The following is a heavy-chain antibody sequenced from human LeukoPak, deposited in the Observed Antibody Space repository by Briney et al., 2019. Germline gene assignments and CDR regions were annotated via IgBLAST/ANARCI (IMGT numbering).Heavy chain of an antibody. Sequence: ASVKVSCKASGYTFTSYDINWVRQATGQGLEWMGWMNPTIGNTGYAQKFQGRVTITRNTSISTAYMELSSLRSEDTAVYYFARWTPLKLGIDAFDIWGQGTMVTVSS. CDR3: ARWTPLKLGIDAFDI. D-gene: IGHD7-27*01. CDR2: MNPTIGNT. J-gene: IGHJ3*02. CDR1: GYTFTSYD. V-gene: IGHV1-8*03.